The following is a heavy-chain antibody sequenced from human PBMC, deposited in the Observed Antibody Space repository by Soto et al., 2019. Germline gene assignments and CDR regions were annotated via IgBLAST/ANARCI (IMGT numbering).Heavy chain of an antibody. D-gene: IGHD5-18*01. V-gene: IGHV3-73*01. Sequence: GGSLRLSCAASGFTFSGSSMHWVRQASGTGLEWVGRIRSKANNYAPEYAATVQGRFTISRDDSKNTAYLQMNSLKTEDTAVYYCAPGYPNFLGYWGQGTLVTVSS. CDR2: IRSKANNYAP. CDR3: APGYPNFLGY. J-gene: IGHJ4*02. CDR1: GFTFSGSS.